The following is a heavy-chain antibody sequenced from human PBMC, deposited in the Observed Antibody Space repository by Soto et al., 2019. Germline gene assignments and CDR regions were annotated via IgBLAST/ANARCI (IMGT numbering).Heavy chain of an antibody. CDR3: SSTYYGILTGTHYYGMDV. Sequence: GASLKISCKGSVYSFTSYWISWVRQMPGKGLEWMGRIEPSDSYTNYSPSFQGHVTISADKSISTAYLQWSSLKASDTAMYYCSSTYYGILTGTHYYGMDVWGQGTTVTVSS. CDR1: VYSFTSYW. J-gene: IGHJ6*02. CDR2: IEPSDSYT. V-gene: IGHV5-10-1*01. D-gene: IGHD3-9*01.